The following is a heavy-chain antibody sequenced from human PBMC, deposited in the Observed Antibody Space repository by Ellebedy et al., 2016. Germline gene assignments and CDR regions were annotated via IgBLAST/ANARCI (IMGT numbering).Heavy chain of an antibody. J-gene: IGHJ3*02. CDR1: GFTFSSYA. Sequence: GGSLRLSCAASGFTFSSYAMSWVRQAPGKGLEWVSVIYSGGSTYYADSVKGRFTISRDNSKNTLYLQMNSLRAEDTAVYYCALNYYDSSGYFFDAFDIWGQGTMVTVSS. CDR3: ALNYYDSSGYFFDAFDI. D-gene: IGHD3-22*01. V-gene: IGHV3-53*01. CDR2: IYSGGST.